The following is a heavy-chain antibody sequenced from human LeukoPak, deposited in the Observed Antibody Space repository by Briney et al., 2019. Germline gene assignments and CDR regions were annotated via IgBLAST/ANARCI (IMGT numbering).Heavy chain of an antibody. CDR3: ARRVPAAMQLDY. V-gene: IGHV3-23*01. CDR1: GFTFSSYG. J-gene: IGHJ4*02. D-gene: IGHD2-2*01. Sequence: GGSLRLSCAASGFTFSSYGMSWVRQAPGKGLEWVSAISGSGGSTYYADSVKGRFTISRDNSKNTLYLQMNSLRAEDTAVYYCARRVPAAMQLDYWGQGTLVTVPS. CDR2: ISGSGGST.